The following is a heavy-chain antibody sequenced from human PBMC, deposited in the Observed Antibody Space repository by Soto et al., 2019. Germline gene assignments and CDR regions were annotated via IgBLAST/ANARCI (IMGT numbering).Heavy chain of an antibody. Sequence: QVQLVQSGAEVKKPGASVKVSCKASGYTFTSYDINWVRQATGQGLEWMGWMNPNSGNTGYAQKFQGRVTMTRNTSIGTAYLGLSSLSSEDTAVNYCARQRSFGMDPWGQGTTVTVSS. CDR2: MNPNSGNT. D-gene: IGHD1-26*01. CDR3: ARQRSFGMDP. J-gene: IGHJ6*02. V-gene: IGHV1-8*01. CDR1: GYTFTSYD.